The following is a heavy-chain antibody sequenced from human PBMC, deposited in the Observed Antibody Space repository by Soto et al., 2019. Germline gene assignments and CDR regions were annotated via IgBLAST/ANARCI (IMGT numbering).Heavy chain of an antibody. J-gene: IGHJ4*02. CDR1: GYTFTSYG. Sequence: QVHLVQSGAEVKKPGASVKVSCKGSGYTFTSYGITWVRQAPGQGLEWMGWLSAHNCNTTYAQKLQGIVTVTRDTSTSTAYMELRSLRFDDTAVYYCARGRDGAYWCQGALVTGSS. D-gene: IGHD3-10*01. CDR2: LSAHNCNT. V-gene: IGHV1-18*01. CDR3: ARGRDGAY.